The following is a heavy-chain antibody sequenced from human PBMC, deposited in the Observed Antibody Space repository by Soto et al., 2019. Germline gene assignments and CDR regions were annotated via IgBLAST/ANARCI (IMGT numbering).Heavy chain of an antibody. CDR2: ISYDGSNK. J-gene: IGHJ4*02. CDR1: GFTFSSSN. Sequence: RSLRLAGAASGFTFSSSNMHWVRQAPGKGLEWVAVISYDGSNKYYADSVKGRFTISRDNSKNTLYLQMNSLRAEDTAVYYCTEGNYDSSGYYNWGRGTLVTV. CDR3: TEGNYDSSGYYN. D-gene: IGHD3-22*01. V-gene: IGHV3-30-3*01.